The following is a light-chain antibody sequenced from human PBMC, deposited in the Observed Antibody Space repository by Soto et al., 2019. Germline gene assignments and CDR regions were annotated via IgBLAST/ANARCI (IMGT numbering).Light chain of an antibody. J-gene: IGLJ1*01. Sequence: QSALAQPASVSGSPGQSITISCTGTSSDVGYHNYVSWYRQHPGKAPRLMIYEVNNRPSGVSNRFSGSKSGNTASLTISGLQAEDEADYYCSSCTSSSTLLYVFGTGTKSPS. V-gene: IGLV2-14*01. CDR2: EVN. CDR1: SSDVGYHNY. CDR3: SSCTSSSTLLYV.